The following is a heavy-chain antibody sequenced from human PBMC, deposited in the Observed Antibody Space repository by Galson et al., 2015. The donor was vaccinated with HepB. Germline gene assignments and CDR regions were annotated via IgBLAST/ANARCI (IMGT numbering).Heavy chain of an antibody. CDR3: ARRGGATGHWRGPLDY. Sequence: QSGAEVKKPGESLKISCKGSGYSFTTYWIAWVRQMPGRGLEWMGSIYPADSDARYSPSFQGQVTISVDNSISTAYLQWSSLKASDTAMYYCARRGGATGHWRGPLDYWGQGTLVTVSS. J-gene: IGHJ4*02. CDR2: IYPADSDA. D-gene: IGHD4/OR15-4a*01. V-gene: IGHV5-51*01. CDR1: GYSFTTYW.